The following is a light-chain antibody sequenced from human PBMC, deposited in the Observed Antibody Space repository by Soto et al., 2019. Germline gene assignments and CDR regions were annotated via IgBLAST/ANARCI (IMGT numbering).Light chain of an antibody. Sequence: QSALTQPASVSGSLGQSITISCTGTSSDVGNYDYVSWYQQHPGKAPKLMIYEVSNRPSGVFNRFSGSKSGNTASLTISGLPAEDEADYYCSSYTTSSTVIFGGGTQLTVL. CDR1: SSDVGNYDY. J-gene: IGLJ2*01. V-gene: IGLV2-14*01. CDR3: SSYTTSSTVI. CDR2: EVS.